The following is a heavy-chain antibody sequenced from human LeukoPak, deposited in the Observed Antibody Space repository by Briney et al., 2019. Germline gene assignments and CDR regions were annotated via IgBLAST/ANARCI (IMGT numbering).Heavy chain of an antibody. CDR3: ARPYDTRGYFPDY. CDR2: ISRGSDHI. D-gene: IGHD3-22*01. Sequence: SGGSLRLSCAASGFTFSSYAMNWVRQAPGKGLEWVSSISRGSDHIFYADSMKGRFTISGDNAKNSLYLQMNSLGAEDTAVYYCARPYDTRGYFPDYWGQRTLVTVSS. J-gene: IGHJ4*02. CDR1: GFTFSSYA. V-gene: IGHV3-21*01.